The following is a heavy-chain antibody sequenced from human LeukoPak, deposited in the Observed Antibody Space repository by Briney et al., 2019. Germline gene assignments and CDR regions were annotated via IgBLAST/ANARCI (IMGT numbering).Heavy chain of an antibody. D-gene: IGHD4-17*01. CDR1: KFNFNIYG. V-gene: IGHV3-48*01. Sequence: PGGSLRLSCATSKFNFNIYGMTWVRQAPGKGLEWVSYISSSSYTIYHADSVKGRFTITRDNAKNSLYLQMNSLRAEDTAVYYCAGGISTVTHYYYMDVWGKGTTVTVSS. CDR3: AGGISTVTHYYYMDV. J-gene: IGHJ6*03. CDR2: ISSSSYTI.